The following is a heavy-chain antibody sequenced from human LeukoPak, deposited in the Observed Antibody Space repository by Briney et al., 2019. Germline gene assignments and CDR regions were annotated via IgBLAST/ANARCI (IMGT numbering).Heavy chain of an antibody. CDR2: IYSGGST. CDR1: GFTVSSNY. Sequence: PGGSLRLSCAASGFTVSSNYMSWVRQAPGKGLEWVSVIYSGGSTYYADSVKGRSTISRGNSKNTLYLQMNSLRAEDTAVYYCARDSELALYGMDVWGQGTTVTVSS. V-gene: IGHV3-66*01. J-gene: IGHJ6*02. D-gene: IGHD3-10*01. CDR3: ARDSELALYGMDV.